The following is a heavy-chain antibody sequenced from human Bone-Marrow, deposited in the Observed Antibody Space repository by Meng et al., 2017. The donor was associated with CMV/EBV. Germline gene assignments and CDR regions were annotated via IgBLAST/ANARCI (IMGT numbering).Heavy chain of an antibody. D-gene: IGHD4-11*01. CDR1: GYTFTSYG. CDR3: ARRSYSVNWFDP. CDR2: ISAYNGNT. J-gene: IGHJ5*02. Sequence: ASEKVSCKASGYTFTSYGISWVRQAPGQGLEWMGWISAYNGNTNYAQKLQGRVTMTTDTSTSTAYMELRSLRSEDTAVYYCARRSYSVNWFDPWGQGTLVTVSS. V-gene: IGHV1-18*01.